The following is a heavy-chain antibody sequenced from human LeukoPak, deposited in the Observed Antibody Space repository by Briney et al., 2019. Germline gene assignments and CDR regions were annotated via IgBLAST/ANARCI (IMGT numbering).Heavy chain of an antibody. CDR1: GYIFTTYG. D-gene: IGHD5-18*01. J-gene: IGHJ4*02. CDR3: ARGVHNYGNFDF. Sequence: PQASVKVSCKTSGYIFTTYGISWVRQAPGQGLEWMGVINPSGGSTNYAQKLQGRVTMTRDTSTSTVYMELRSLRSEDTAVYSCARGVHNYGNFDFWGQGTLVTVSS. V-gene: IGHV1-46*01. CDR2: INPSGGST.